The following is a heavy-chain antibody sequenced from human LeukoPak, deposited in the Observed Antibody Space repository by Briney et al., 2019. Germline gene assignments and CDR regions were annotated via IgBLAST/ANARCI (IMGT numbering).Heavy chain of an antibody. CDR2: INHSGST. J-gene: IGHJ4*02. CDR3: ARGSRYGGATTDY. Sequence: SETLSLTCAVYGGSFSGYYWSWIRQPPGKGLEWIGEINHSGSTNYNPSLKSRVTISVDTSKNQFSLKLSSVTAADTAVYYCARGSRYGGATTDYWGQGTLVTVSS. CDR1: GGSFSGYY. V-gene: IGHV4-34*01. D-gene: IGHD1-26*01.